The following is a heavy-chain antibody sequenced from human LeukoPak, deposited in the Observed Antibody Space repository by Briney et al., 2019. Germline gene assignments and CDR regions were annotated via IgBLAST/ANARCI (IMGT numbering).Heavy chain of an antibody. CDR2: INAGNADT. CDR3: ARGIWSATRASYYMDV. J-gene: IGHJ6*03. D-gene: IGHD3-3*01. V-gene: IGHV1-3*03. CDR1: GYTFTSYA. Sequence: ASVKVSCKASGYTFTSYAIHWVRQAPGRRPGWMGWINAGNADTRYSQDFQGRVTISRDTSASTAYMEFSSLTSEDMAVYFCARGIWSATRASYYMDVWGKGTTVTVSS.